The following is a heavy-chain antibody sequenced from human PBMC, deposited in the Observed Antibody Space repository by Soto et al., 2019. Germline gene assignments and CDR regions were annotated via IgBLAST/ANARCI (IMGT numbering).Heavy chain of an antibody. V-gene: IGHV1-46*01. CDR1: GYTFTSYY. CDR2: INPSGGST. J-gene: IGHJ2*01. CDR3: ARDLSTVVTPEYFDL. Sequence: GASVKVSCKASGYTFTSYYMHWVRQAPGQGLEWMGIINPSGGSTSYAQKFQGRVTMTRDTSTSTVYMELSSLRSEDTAVYYCARDLSTVVTPEYFDLWGRGTLVTVSS. D-gene: IGHD4-17*01.